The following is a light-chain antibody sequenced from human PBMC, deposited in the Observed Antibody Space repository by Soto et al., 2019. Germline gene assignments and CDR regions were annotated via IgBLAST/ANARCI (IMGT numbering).Light chain of an antibody. Sequence: QAVRTQPDSESGSPGQSITISCAGSSSDVGAYNYVSWYQQHPGEAPKLMIYEVSNRPSRISNRFSGSKSGITASLTISGIQAEDDFYYYCRSYSISSTFKYGFRNGTEVT. CDR3: RSYSISSTFKYG. J-gene: IGLJ1*01. CDR2: EVS. V-gene: IGLV2-14*01. CDR1: SSDVGAYNY.